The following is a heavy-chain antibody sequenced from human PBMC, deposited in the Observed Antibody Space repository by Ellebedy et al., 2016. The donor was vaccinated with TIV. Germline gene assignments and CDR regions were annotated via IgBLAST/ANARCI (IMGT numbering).Heavy chain of an antibody. Sequence: MPSETLSLTCSVSDYSITSGYYWGWIRQPPGEGLEWIGNIYHSGITYYNPSLKSRVTISVDTSKNQFSLKLSSVTAADTAVYYCAREVDTMVRGVIWFDYWGQGTLVTVSS. D-gene: IGHD3-10*01. CDR3: AREVDTMVRGVIWFDY. CDR1: DYSITSGYY. V-gene: IGHV4-38-2*02. J-gene: IGHJ4*02. CDR2: IYHSGIT.